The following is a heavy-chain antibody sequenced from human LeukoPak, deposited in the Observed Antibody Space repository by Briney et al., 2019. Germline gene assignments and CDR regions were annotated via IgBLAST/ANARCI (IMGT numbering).Heavy chain of an antibody. CDR3: ARASDYYDSSGYYYFDY. J-gene: IGHJ4*02. CDR1: GFTFSSYS. Sequence: GGSLRLSCAASGFTFSSYSMNWVRQAPGKGLEWVSYISISSSTTYYADSVKGRFTISRDNAKNSLYLQMNSLRAEDTAVYYCARASDYYDSSGYYYFDYWGQGTLVTVSS. V-gene: IGHV3-48*01. D-gene: IGHD3-22*01. CDR2: ISISSSTT.